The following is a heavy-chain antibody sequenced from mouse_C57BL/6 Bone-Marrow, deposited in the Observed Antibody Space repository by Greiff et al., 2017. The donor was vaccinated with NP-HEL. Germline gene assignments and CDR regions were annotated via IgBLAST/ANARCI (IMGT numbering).Heavy chain of an antibody. D-gene: IGHD2-4*01. CDR1: GYTFTSYW. CDR3: ARGDIYYDFPFAY. V-gene: IGHV1-64*01. CDR2: IHPNSGST. J-gene: IGHJ3*01. Sequence: QVQLQQPGAELVKPGASVKLSCKASGYTFTSYWMPWVKQRPGQGLAWIGMIHPNSGSTNYNEKFTSKATLTVDKSSSTAYMQLSSLTSEDSAVYYCARGDIYYDFPFAYWGQGTLVTVSA.